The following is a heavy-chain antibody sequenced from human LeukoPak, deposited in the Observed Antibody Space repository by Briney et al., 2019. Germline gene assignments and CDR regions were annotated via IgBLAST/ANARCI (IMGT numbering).Heavy chain of an antibody. V-gene: IGHV4-34*01. CDR1: GGSFSGYY. CDR3: ARDSNWANAFDI. CDR2: INHSGST. Sequence: SETLSLTCAVYGGSFSGYYWSWIRQPPGKGLEWIGEINHSGSTNYNPSLKSRVTISVDTSKNQFSLQLNSVTPEDTAVYYCARDSNWANAFDIWGQGTMVTVSS. D-gene: IGHD7-27*01. J-gene: IGHJ3*02.